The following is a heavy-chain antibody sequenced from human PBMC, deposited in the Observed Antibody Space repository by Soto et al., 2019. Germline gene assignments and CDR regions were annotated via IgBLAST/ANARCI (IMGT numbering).Heavy chain of an antibody. Sequence: EVQVLESGGGLVQPGGSLRLSCTASGFRFSSYAMSWVRQAPGKGLEWVSAITGGGGTTYYADSVKGRFTISRDNSKNTLYLQMNSLRVEDTAVYYCAKPGDGYDILTGYYVDYWGQGTLVTVSS. V-gene: IGHV3-23*01. CDR2: ITGGGGTT. CDR3: AKPGDGYDILTGYYVDY. CDR1: GFRFSSYA. J-gene: IGHJ4*02. D-gene: IGHD3-9*01.